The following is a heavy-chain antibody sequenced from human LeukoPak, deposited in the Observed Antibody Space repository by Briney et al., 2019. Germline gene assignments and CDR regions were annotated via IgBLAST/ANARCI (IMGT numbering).Heavy chain of an antibody. CDR1: GGSFSGYY. CDR2: INHSGST. D-gene: IGHD1-26*01. V-gene: IGHV4-34*01. CDR3: ARKIVGATSSFDY. J-gene: IGHJ4*02. Sequence: PSETLSLTCAVYGGSFSGYYWSWIRQPPGKGLEWIGEINHSGSTNYNPSPQSRVTISVDTSKNQFSLKLSSVAAADTAVYYCARKIVGATSSFDYWGQGTLVTVSS.